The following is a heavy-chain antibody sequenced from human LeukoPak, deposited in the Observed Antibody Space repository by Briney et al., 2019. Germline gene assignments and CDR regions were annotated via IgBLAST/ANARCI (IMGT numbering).Heavy chain of an antibody. D-gene: IGHD2-2*01. J-gene: IGHJ5*02. Sequence: ASVKVSCKASVYTFTGYYMHWVRQAPGQGLEWMGWINANSGGTNYAQKFQGRVTMTRDTSISTAYMELSRLRSDDTAVYYCVRNLEHCSSTSCYPPPFSWLDPWGQGTLVTVSS. CDR3: VRNLEHCSSTSCYPPPFSWLDP. CDR2: INANSGGT. CDR1: VYTFTGYY. V-gene: IGHV1-2*02.